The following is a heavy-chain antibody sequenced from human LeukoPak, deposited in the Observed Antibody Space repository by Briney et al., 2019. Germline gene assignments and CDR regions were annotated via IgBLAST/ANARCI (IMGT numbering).Heavy chain of an antibody. CDR1: GFMFSSYW. CDR2: IKRDGRSI. CDR3: AADFSQHCGDNCYLDAFDI. V-gene: IGHV3-7*01. J-gene: IGHJ3*02. Sequence: GESLRLSCAASGFMFSSYWMTWVRQAPGKGLEWVANIKRDGRSINYADSVKGRVIISRDNAKNSLYLQMSSLRAEDTAVYYCAADFSQHCGDNCYLDAFDIWGQGTMVTVSS. D-gene: IGHD2-21*01.